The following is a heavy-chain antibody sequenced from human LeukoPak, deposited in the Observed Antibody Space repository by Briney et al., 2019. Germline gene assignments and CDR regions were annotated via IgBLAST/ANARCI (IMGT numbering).Heavy chain of an antibody. D-gene: IGHD2-2*01. J-gene: IGHJ4*02. V-gene: IGHV3-30*18. CDR2: ISYDGSNK. CDR3: AKGFGVVLVPAASDY. CDR1: GFTFSSYG. Sequence: PGGSLRLSCAASGFTFSSYGMHWVRQAPGKGLEWVAVISYDGSNKYYADSVKGRFTISRDNSKNTLYLQMNSLRAEDTAVYYCAKGFGVVLVPAASDYGGQGTLVTVSS.